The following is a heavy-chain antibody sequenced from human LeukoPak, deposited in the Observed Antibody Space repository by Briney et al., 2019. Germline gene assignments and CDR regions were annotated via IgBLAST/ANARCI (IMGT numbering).Heavy chain of an antibody. CDR3: AKDPHIRIAVAGSLH. Sequence: GFLRLSCATSGFSFSSYWMSWVRQAPGKGLEWVSAISGSGGSTYYADSVKGRFTISRDNSKNTLYLQMNSLRAEDTAVYYCAKDPHIRIAVAGSLHWGQGTLVTVSS. J-gene: IGHJ4*02. D-gene: IGHD6-19*01. CDR1: GFSFSSYW. CDR2: ISGSGGST. V-gene: IGHV3-23*01.